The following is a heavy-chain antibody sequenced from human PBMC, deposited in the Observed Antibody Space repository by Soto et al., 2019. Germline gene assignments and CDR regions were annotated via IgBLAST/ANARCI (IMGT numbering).Heavy chain of an antibody. J-gene: IGHJ4*02. CDR3: TRDVRRFKSAFDY. CDR1: GFTFGDYA. Sequence: GGSLRLSCTASGFTFGDYAMSWFRQAPGKGLEWVGFIRSKAYGGTTEYAASVKGRFTISRDDSKSIAYLQMNSLKTEDTAVYYCTRDVRRFKSAFDYWGQGTLVTVSS. V-gene: IGHV3-49*03. CDR2: IRSKAYGGTT. D-gene: IGHD3-16*01.